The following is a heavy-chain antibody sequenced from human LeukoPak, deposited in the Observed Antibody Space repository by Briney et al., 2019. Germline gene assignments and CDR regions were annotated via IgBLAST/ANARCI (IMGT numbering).Heavy chain of an antibody. CDR1: GGSFSGYY. CDR3: ARGPLYCSSTSCYTDAFDI. D-gene: IGHD2-2*02. Sequence: NPSETLSLTCAVYGGSFSGYYWSWIRQPPGKGLEWIGEINDSGSTNYNPSLKSRVTISVDTSKNQFSLKLSSVTAADTAVYYCARGPLYCSSTSCYTDAFDIWGQGTMVTVSS. V-gene: IGHV4-34*01. J-gene: IGHJ3*02. CDR2: INDSGST.